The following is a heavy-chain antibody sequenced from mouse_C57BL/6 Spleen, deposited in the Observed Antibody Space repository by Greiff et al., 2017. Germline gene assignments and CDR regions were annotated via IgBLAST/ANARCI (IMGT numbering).Heavy chain of an antibody. Sequence: EVQLQQSGPELVKPGASVKISCKASGYTFTDYYMNWVKQSHGKSLEWIGDSNPNNGGTSYNQKFKGKATLTVYKSSSTAYMEHRSRTSEDSAVYYCARGRDGVLWGYARDYWGQGTSVTVS. D-gene: IGHD3-3*01. V-gene: IGHV1-26*01. CDR1: GYTFTDYY. CDR2: SNPNNGGT. J-gene: IGHJ4*01. CDR3: ARGRDGVLWGYARDY.